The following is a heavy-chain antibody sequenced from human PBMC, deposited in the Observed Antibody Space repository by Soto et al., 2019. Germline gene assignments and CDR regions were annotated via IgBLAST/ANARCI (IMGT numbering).Heavy chain of an antibody. V-gene: IGHV3-7*05. J-gene: IGHJ4*02. Sequence: PGGSLRLSCAASGFTFSSYWMSCVRQAPGKELEWVANIKQDGSEKYYVDSVKGQVTISADKSISTAYLQWSSLKASDTAMYYCARHEVQSIAASPLPYFDYWGQGTLVTVSS. CDR1: GFTFSSYW. CDR3: ARHEVQSIAASPLPYFDY. CDR2: IKQDGSEK. D-gene: IGHD6-6*01.